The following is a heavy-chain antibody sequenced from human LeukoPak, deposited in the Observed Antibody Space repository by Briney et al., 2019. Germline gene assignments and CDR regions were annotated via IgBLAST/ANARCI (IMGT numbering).Heavy chain of an antibody. J-gene: IGHJ4*02. CDR1: GYSISSGYY. D-gene: IGHD3-3*01. CDR2: IYHSGST. CDR3: ARDVFTIFGVVINEYFDY. Sequence: SETLSLTCTVSGYSISSGYYWGWIRQPPGKGLEWIGSIYHSGSTYYNPSLKSRVTISVDTSKNQFSLKLSSVTAADTAVYYCARDVFTIFGVVINEYFDYWGQGTLVTVSS. V-gene: IGHV4-38-2*02.